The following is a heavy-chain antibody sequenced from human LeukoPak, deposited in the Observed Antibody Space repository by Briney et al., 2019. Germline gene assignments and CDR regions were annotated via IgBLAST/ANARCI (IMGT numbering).Heavy chain of an antibody. CDR2: MNPNSGNT. D-gene: IGHD2-2*01. CDR3: ARGSRYCSSTSFYPSPGNQYHYIWFGP. J-gene: IGHJ5*02. Sequence: ASVKVSCKASGYTFTSYDINWVRQATGQGLEWMGWMNPNSGNTGYAQKFQGRATMTRNTSISTAYMELSSLRSEHTAVYYCARGSRYCSSTSFYPSPGNQYHYIWFGPWGQVTLVTVSS. CDR1: GYTFTSYD. V-gene: IGHV1-8*01.